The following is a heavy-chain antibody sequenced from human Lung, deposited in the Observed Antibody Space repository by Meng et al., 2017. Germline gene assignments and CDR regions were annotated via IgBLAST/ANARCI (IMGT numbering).Heavy chain of an antibody. Sequence: QVQLQESGPGLVKPSGTLSLTCTVSGDSISSGIWWRWVRQPPGKGLGWFGEVYHRGDTNYNPSLKSRVDISVDKSKNQFYLSLFSVTAADTAVYYCGRDQGRELINHWGQGTLVTVSS. J-gene: IGHJ4*02. V-gene: IGHV4-4*02. CDR2: VYHRGDT. CDR3: GRDQGRELINH. CDR1: GDSISSGIW. D-gene: IGHD1-7*01.